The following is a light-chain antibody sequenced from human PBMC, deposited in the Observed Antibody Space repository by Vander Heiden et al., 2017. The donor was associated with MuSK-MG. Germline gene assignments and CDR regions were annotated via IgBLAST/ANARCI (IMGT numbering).Light chain of an antibody. Sequence: DIQLTQSPSSLSASVGDRVTITCQASQDISNYLNWYQQKPRKAPKLLIYDASNLETGVPSRFSGSGSGTEFTFTISSLQPEDIATYYCQQYDNLPITFGQGTRLEIK. CDR3: QQYDNLPIT. V-gene: IGKV1-33*01. CDR2: DAS. CDR1: QDISNY. J-gene: IGKJ5*01.